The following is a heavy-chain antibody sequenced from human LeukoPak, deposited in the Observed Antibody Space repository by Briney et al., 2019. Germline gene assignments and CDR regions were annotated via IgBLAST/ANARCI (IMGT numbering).Heavy chain of an antibody. J-gene: IGHJ4*02. CDR3: AKGYYYDSGYFDY. Sequence: GGSLRLSCAASGFTFDDYAMHWIRQAPGKGLEWVSGISWNSGSIGYADSVKGRFTISRDNAKNSLYLQMNSLRAEDMALYYCAKGYYYDSGYFDYWGQGTLVTVSS. V-gene: IGHV3-9*03. D-gene: IGHD3-22*01. CDR1: GFTFDDYA. CDR2: ISWNSGSI.